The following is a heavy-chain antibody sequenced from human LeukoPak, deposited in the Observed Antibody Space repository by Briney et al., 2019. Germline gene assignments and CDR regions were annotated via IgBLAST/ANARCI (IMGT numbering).Heavy chain of an antibody. V-gene: IGHV3-11*01. CDR2: ISGSGSTI. D-gene: IGHD3-22*01. CDR3: ASDPARDYYDSSGYFRWIDY. CDR1: GFTFSDYY. J-gene: IGHJ4*02. Sequence: GGSLRLSCAASGFTFSDYYMSWIRQAPGEGLEWVSYISGSGSTIYYADSVKGRFTISRDNTKNSLFLQMNSLRAEDTAVYYRASDPARDYYDSSGYFRWIDYWGQGTLVTVSS.